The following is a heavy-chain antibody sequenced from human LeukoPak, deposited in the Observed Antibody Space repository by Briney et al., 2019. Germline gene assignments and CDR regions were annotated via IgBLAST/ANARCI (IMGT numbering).Heavy chain of an antibody. V-gene: IGHV1-69*05. D-gene: IGHD1-1*01. J-gene: IGHJ5*02. CDR2: IIPIFGTA. CDR1: GGTFSSYA. Sequence: ASVKVSCKASGGTFSSYAISWVRQAPGKGLEWVGGIIPIFGTANYAQKFQVRVTITTDESTSTAYMELSSLRSEDTAVYYCARGTGTTVRFDPWGQGTLVTVSS. CDR3: ARGTGTTVRFDP.